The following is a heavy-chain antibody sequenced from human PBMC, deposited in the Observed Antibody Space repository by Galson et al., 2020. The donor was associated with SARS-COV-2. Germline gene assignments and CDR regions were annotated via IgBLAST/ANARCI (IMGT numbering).Heavy chain of an antibody. V-gene: IGHV1-18*01. CDR1: GYTFTSYG. J-gene: IGHJ4*02. CDR2: ISAYNGNT. CDR3: ARSGLYDYVWGSYRHTYIDY. D-gene: IGHD3-16*02. Sequence: ASVKVSCQASGYTFTSYGISWVRQAPGQGLEWMGWISAYNGNTNYAQKLQGRVTMTTDTSTSTAYMELRSLRSDDTAVYYCARSGLYDYVWGSYRHTYIDYWGQGTLVTVSS.